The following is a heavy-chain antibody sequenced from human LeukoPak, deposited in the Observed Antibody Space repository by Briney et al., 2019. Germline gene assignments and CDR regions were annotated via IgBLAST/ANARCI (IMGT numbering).Heavy chain of an antibody. J-gene: IGHJ4*02. Sequence: GGSLRLSCAPSGFTFSDYYMSWIRQAPGKGLEWLSYISHSSSHTNYADSVNGRFTISRDNAKNSLYLQMNSLRAEDTAVYYCARVVISGYRQEPDYWGQGTLVTVSS. CDR1: GFTFSDYY. CDR2: ISHSSSHT. CDR3: ARVVISGYRQEPDY. D-gene: IGHD5-12*01. V-gene: IGHV3-11*06.